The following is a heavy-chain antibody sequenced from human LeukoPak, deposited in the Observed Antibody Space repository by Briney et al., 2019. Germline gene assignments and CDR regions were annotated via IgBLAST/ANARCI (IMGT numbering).Heavy chain of an antibody. V-gene: IGHV3-23*01. CDR1: GFTFSSYG. CDR3: AKDGGYSGSYC. CDR2: ISGSGGST. J-gene: IGHJ4*02. Sequence: GSLRLSCAASGFTFSSYGMHWVRQAPGKGLEWVSAISGSGGSTYYADSVKGRFTISRDNSKNTLYLQMNSLRAEDTAVYYCAKDGGYSGSYCWGQGTLVTVSS. D-gene: IGHD1-26*01.